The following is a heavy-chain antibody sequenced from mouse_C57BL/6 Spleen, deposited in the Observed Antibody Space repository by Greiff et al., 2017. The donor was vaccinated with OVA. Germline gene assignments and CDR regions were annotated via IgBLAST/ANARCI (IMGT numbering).Heavy chain of an antibody. D-gene: IGHD2-5*01. V-gene: IGHV14-2*01. CDR1: GFNINDYY. CDR3: ARYYINPFAY. CDR2: IDPEDGET. J-gene: IGHJ2*01. Sequence: EVQLQQSGAELVKPGASVKLSCTASGFNINDYYMHWVKQRTEQGLEWSGRIDPEDGETTYDPNIKGKATITEDTSSNTAYLRLSSLISEDTAVYYCARYYINPFAYWSHGSTLTVSS.